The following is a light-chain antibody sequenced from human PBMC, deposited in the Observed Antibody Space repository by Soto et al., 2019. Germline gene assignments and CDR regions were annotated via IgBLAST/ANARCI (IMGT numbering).Light chain of an antibody. CDR3: QQRSNWAPYT. V-gene: IGKV3-11*01. CDR1: QSVSSY. J-gene: IGKJ2*01. CDR2: DAS. Sequence: EVVLTQSPATLSLSPGERATLSCRASQSVSSYLAWYQQKPGQAPRLLIYDASNRATGIPARFSGSGSGTDFTINISSLEPEDFAVYYCQQRSNWAPYTFGQGTKLEIK.